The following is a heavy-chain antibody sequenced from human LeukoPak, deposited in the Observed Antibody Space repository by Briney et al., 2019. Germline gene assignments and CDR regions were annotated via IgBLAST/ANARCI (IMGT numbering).Heavy chain of an antibody. CDR2: ISGDGGST. CDR1: GFTFDDYA. CDR3: ATTIAVAGTDAFDI. J-gene: IGHJ3*02. V-gene: IGHV3-43*02. Sequence: GGSLRLSCAASGFTFDDYAMHWVRQAPGKGLEWVSLISGDGGSTYYADTVKGRFTISRDNSKNSLYLQMNSLRTEDTALYYCATTIAVAGTDAFDIWGQGTMVTVSS. D-gene: IGHD6-19*01.